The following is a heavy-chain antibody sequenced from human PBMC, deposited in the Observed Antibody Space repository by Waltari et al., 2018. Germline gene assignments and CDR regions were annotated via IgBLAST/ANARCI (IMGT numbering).Heavy chain of an antibody. D-gene: IGHD6-19*01. CDR1: GFIFDDYV. CDR2: INWNSGSI. J-gene: IGHJ4*02. CDR3: AKEGKYASGWAYFDY. Sequence: EVQLVESGGGLVQPGTSLRLSCVASGFIFDDYVMHWVRQAPGKGLECVSGINWNSGSIAYADSVKGRFIISRDNAKNSLYLQLNSLRPEDTALYYCAKEGKYASGWAYFDYWGQGTLVTVSS. V-gene: IGHV3-9*01.